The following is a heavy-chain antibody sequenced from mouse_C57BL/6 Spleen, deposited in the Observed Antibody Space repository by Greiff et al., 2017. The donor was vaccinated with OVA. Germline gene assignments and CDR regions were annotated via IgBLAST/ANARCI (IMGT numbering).Heavy chain of an antibody. CDR3: TNYYGSRSYWYFDV. V-gene: IGHV1-15*01. CDR1: GYTFTDYE. J-gene: IGHJ1*03. Sequence: QVQLQQSGAELVRPGASVTLSCKASGYTFTDYEMHWVKQTPVHGLEWIGAIDPETGGTAYNQKFKGKAILTADKSSSTAYMELRSLTSEDSAVYYCTNYYGSRSYWYFDVWGTGTTVTVSS. CDR2: IDPETGGT. D-gene: IGHD1-1*01.